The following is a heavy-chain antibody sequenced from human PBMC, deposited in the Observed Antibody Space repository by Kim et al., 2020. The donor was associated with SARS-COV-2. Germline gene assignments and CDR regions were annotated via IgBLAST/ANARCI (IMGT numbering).Heavy chain of an antibody. CDR1: GGSISSGGYY. D-gene: IGHD6-25*01. CDR2: IYYSGST. CDR3: ARGRDGYNIRTPFDY. V-gene: IGHV4-31*03. Sequence: SETLSLTCTVSGGSISSGGYYWSWIRQHPGKGLEWIGYIYYSGSTYYNPSLKSRVTISVDTSKNQFSLKLSSVTAADTAVYYCARGRDGYNIRTPFDYWGQGTLVTVSS. J-gene: IGHJ4*02.